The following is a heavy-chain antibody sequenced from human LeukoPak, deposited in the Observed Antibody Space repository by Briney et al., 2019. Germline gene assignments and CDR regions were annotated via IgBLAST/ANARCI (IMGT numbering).Heavy chain of an antibody. J-gene: IGHJ5*02. CDR3: ARDPTRSDNWFDP. Sequence: PSETLSLTCTVSGGSISSYYWSWIRQPAGRGLEGVGRIYTSWSTNYNLSLKSRVTMSVHTSKNQFSLKLSSVTAADTAVYYCARDPTRSDNWFDPWGQGTLVTVSS. V-gene: IGHV4-4*07. CDR2: IYTSWST. CDR1: GGSISSYY.